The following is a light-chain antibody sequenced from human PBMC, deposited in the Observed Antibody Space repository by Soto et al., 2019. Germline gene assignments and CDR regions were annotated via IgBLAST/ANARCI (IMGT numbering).Light chain of an antibody. CDR3: ATWDDRLNGYV. Sequence: QSVLTQPPSASGTPGQRVTISCSGSSSNIEGNSVNWYQQLPGTAPTLLIFVNNQRPSGVPGRFSASKSGTSASLAISGLQSEDEAEYYCATWDDRLNGYVFGPGTKLTVL. J-gene: IGLJ1*01. CDR1: SSNIEGNS. V-gene: IGLV1-44*01. CDR2: VNN.